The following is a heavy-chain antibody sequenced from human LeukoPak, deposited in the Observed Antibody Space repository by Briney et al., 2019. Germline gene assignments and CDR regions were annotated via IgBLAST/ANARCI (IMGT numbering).Heavy chain of an antibody. CDR3: ARLPYSSGWFDAFDI. Sequence: SETLSLTCTVSGGSISTSSYYWGWIRQPPGKGLEWIGNIYYSGSTHYNPSLKSRVTISVDTSKNQFSLKLSSVTAPDTAVYYCARLPYSSGWFDAFDIWGQGTMVTVSS. V-gene: IGHV4-39*01. J-gene: IGHJ3*02. CDR2: IYYSGST. D-gene: IGHD6-19*01. CDR1: GGSISTSSYY.